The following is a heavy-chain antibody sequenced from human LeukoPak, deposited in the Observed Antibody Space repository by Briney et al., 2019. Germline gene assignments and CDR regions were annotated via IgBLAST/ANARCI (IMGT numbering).Heavy chain of an antibody. Sequence: GGSLRLSCAASGFTFSSYAMTWVRPAPGKGLEWVSAISDSGGSTDYADSVKGRFTISRDNSKNTLYLQMNSLRAEDTAVYYCAKAVISGHYFLDYWGQGTLVTVSS. V-gene: IGHV3-23*01. CDR1: GFTFSSYA. J-gene: IGHJ4*02. D-gene: IGHD3-22*01. CDR3: AKAVISGHYFLDY. CDR2: ISDSGGST.